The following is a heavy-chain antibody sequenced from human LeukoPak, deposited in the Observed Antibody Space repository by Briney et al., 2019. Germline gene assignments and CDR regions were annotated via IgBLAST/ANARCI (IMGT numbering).Heavy chain of an antibody. J-gene: IGHJ4*02. CDR1: GFTFSSYW. CDR2: IKQDGSEK. Sequence: GGSLRLSCAASGFTFSSYWMSRVRQAPGKGLEWVANIKQDGSEKYYVDSVKGRFSISRDNAKNSLYLQMNSLRAEDTAVYYCARTYYDTLTGYSDYWGQGTLVTVSS. CDR3: ARTYYDTLTGYSDY. D-gene: IGHD3-9*01. V-gene: IGHV3-7*01.